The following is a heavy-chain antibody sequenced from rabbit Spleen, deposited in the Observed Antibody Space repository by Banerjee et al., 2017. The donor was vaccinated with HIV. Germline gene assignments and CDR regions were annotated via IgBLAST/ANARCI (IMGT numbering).Heavy chain of an antibody. CDR2: IAGSSSGFT. V-gene: IGHV1S40*01. CDR1: GFSFSSNYY. Sequence: QSLEESGGGLVQPEGSLTLTCTASGFSFSSNYYMCWVRQAPGKGLEWIACIAGSSSGFTYSATWAKGRFTCSKTSSTTVTLQMTSLTVADTATYFCARDTSSSFSSYGMDLWGQGTLVTVS. CDR3: ARDTSSSFSSYGMDL. J-gene: IGHJ3*01. D-gene: IGHD1-1*01.